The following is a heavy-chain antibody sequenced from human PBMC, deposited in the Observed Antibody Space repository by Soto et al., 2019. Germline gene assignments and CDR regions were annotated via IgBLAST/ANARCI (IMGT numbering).Heavy chain of an antibody. CDR2: IYHSGSA. CDR3: ARVPGVVVSADDAFDI. D-gene: IGHD2-21*02. Sequence: QLQLQEPGPGLVKPSGTLSLTCAVSGGSVSSSNWWSWVRQSPGKGLEWMGEIYHSGSAHYNPSLKSRATISLDKSKNQFSLRLTSVTAADTAAYYCARVPGVVVSADDAFDIWGPGTRVSVSS. CDR1: GGSVSSSNW. J-gene: IGHJ3*02. V-gene: IGHV4-4*02.